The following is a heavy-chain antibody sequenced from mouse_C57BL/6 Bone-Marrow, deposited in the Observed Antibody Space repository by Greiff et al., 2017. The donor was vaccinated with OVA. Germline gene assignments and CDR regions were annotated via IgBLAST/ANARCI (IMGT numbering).Heavy chain of an antibody. J-gene: IGHJ4*01. D-gene: IGHD1-1*01. V-gene: IGHV5-17*01. Sequence: EVKLMESGGGLVKPGGSLKLSCAASGFTFSDYGMHWVRQAPEKGLEWVAYISSGSSTIYYADTVKGRFTISRDNAKNTLFLQMTSLRSEDTAMYYCAKIYGSSRCAMDYWGQGTSVTVSS. CDR2: ISSGSSTI. CDR3: AKIYGSSRCAMDY. CDR1: GFTFSDYG.